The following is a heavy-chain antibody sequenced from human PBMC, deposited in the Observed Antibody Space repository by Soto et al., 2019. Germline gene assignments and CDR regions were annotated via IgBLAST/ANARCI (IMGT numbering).Heavy chain of an antibody. D-gene: IGHD2-2*01. CDR3: ATLSSAAAYYYYYGMDV. CDR2: ISGSGGNI. CDR1: GFTFSSYA. Sequence: EVQLLESGGGLVQPGGSLRLSCAASGFTFSSYAMSWVRQAPGKGLEWVSGISGSGGNIYYADSVKGRFTISRDNSKNTLYLQMNSLRAEDTAVYYCATLSSAAAYYYYYGMDVWGQGTTVTVSS. J-gene: IGHJ6*02. V-gene: IGHV3-23*01.